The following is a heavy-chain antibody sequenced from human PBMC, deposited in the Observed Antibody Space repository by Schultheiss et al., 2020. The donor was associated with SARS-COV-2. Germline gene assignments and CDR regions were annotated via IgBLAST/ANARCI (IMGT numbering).Heavy chain of an antibody. CDR2: ISYDGSNK. CDR1: GFTFSSYA. Sequence: GGSLRLSCAASGFTFSSYAMHWVRQAPGKGLEWVAVISYDGSNKYYADSVKGRFTISRDNAKNSLYLQMNSLRAEDTAVYYCAKERGYSYDHYYYYGMDVWGQGTTVTVSS. J-gene: IGHJ6*02. CDR3: AKERGYSYDHYYYYGMDV. D-gene: IGHD5-18*01. V-gene: IGHV3-30*04.